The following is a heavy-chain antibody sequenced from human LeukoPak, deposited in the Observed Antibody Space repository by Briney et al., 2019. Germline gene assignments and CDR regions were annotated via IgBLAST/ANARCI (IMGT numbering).Heavy chain of an antibody. Sequence: PSETLSLTCAVYGGSFSGYYWSWIRQPPGKGLERIGEINHSGSTNYNPSLKSRVTISVDTSKNQFSLKLSSVTAADTAVYYCARVGFWSGYRIDYWGQGTLVTVSS. CDR3: ARVGFWSGYRIDY. CDR1: GGSFSGYY. D-gene: IGHD3-3*01. CDR2: INHSGST. V-gene: IGHV4-34*01. J-gene: IGHJ4*02.